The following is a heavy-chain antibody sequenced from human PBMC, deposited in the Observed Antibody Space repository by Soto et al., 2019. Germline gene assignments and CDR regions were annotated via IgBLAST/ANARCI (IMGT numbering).Heavy chain of an antibody. CDR1: GGSISSSNW. V-gene: IGHV4-4*02. J-gene: IGHJ6*02. Sequence: PSETLSLTCAVSGGSISSSNWWSWVRQPPGKGLEWIGEIYHSGSTNYNPSLKSRVTISVDKSKNQFSLKLSSVTAADTAVYYCARGGSFSSGWYTPLGYYGMDVWGQETTVTVS. CDR2: IYHSGST. D-gene: IGHD6-19*01. CDR3: ARGGSFSSGWYTPLGYYGMDV.